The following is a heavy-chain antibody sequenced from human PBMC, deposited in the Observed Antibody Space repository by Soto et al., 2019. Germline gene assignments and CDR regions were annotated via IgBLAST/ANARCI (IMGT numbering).Heavy chain of an antibody. CDR1: GFTFEDYA. V-gene: IGHV3-9*01. Sequence: EVQLLESGGGLVQPGGSLRLSCAASGFTFEDYAMHWVRQAPGKGLEWVSGISCNSVNTYYADSVKGRLTISRDNAKNSLHQQMNSLRPADTAFDYCAKEMLSGGTAFETWGQGTLITVSS. CDR2: ISCNSVNT. D-gene: IGHD3-10*01. CDR3: AKEMLSGGTAFET. J-gene: IGHJ5*02.